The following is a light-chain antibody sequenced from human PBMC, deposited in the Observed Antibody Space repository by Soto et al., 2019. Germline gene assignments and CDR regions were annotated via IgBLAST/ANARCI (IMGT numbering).Light chain of an antibody. J-gene: IGKJ4*02. CDR1: QSITNY. V-gene: IGKV1-39*01. Sequence: DMEMTQSPSSLSASVGDRVTITSRASQSITNYLNWYQHKPGKVPKLLIYAASSLQIGVQTRFSGSGSGTDFTLTINSLQPEDFATYYCQQSYGTPLTFGGGTKIEIK. CDR3: QQSYGTPLT. CDR2: AAS.